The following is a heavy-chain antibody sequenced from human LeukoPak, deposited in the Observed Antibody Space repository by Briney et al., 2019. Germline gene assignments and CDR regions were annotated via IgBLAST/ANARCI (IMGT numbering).Heavy chain of an antibody. Sequence: PSETLSLTCAVYGGSFSGYYWGWIRQPPGEGLEWIGNIYYSGSTYYNPSLKSRVTISVDTSKNQFSLKLNSVTAADTAVYYCARRGRYGSGKGFDPWGQGTLVTVSS. J-gene: IGHJ5*02. V-gene: IGHV4-34*01. CDR3: ARRGRYGSGKGFDP. CDR2: IYYSGST. D-gene: IGHD3-10*01. CDR1: GGSFSGYY.